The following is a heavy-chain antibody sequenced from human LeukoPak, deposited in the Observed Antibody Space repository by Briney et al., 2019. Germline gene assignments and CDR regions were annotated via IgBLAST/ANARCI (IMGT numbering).Heavy chain of an antibody. CDR3: AREDPRTGYWYFDL. CDR2: ISSSSSYI. V-gene: IGHV3-21*01. Sequence: PGGSLRLSCAASGFTFSDYYMNWVRQAPGKGLEWVSSISSSSSYIYYADSVKGRFTISRDNAKNSLYLQMNSLRAEDTAVYYCAREDPRTGYWYFDLWGRGTLVTVSS. CDR1: GFTFSDYY. J-gene: IGHJ2*01.